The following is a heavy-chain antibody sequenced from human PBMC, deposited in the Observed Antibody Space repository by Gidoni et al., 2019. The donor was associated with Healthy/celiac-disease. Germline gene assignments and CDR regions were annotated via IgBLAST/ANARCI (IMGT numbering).Heavy chain of an antibody. Sequence: QVQLVQSGAEVQKPGAAVKVSCRASGYTFTSYAMHWGRQAPGQRLEWMGWINAGNGNTKYSQKSQGRVTITRDTSASTAYMELSSLRSEDTAVYYCARGGIAARGGYFDYWGQGTLVTVSS. CDR2: INAGNGNT. V-gene: IGHV1-3*01. CDR3: ARGGIAARGGYFDY. J-gene: IGHJ4*02. D-gene: IGHD6-6*01. CDR1: GYTFTSYA.